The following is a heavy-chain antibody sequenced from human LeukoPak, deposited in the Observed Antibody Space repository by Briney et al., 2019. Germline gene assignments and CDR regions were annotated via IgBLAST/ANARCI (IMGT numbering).Heavy chain of an antibody. CDR3: AKRGATRGLDY. CDR1: GIPFSDYY. D-gene: IGHD5-12*01. V-gene: IGHV3-11*06. CDR2: ISASSSYT. Sequence: GGSLRLSCVVSGIPFSDYYMNWIRQTPGKGLEWISYISASSSYTDYADSVKGRFTISRDNSNNTLYLQMNSPRAEDTAVYYCAKRGATRGLDYWGQGGLVPVSS. J-gene: IGHJ4*02.